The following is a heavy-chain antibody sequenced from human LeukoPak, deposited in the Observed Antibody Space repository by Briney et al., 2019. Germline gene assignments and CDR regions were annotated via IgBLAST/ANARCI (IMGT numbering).Heavy chain of an antibody. Sequence: GGSLRLSCAASGFTFSSYAMSWVRQAPGRGLEWVSVLSGSGGTTYYADSVKGRFTISRDNSKNTLYLQMNSLRAEDTAVYYCAKLSDLVGARFDYWGQGTLVTVSS. D-gene: IGHD1-26*01. V-gene: IGHV3-23*01. CDR3: AKLSDLVGARFDY. CDR2: LSGSGGTT. J-gene: IGHJ4*02. CDR1: GFTFSSYA.